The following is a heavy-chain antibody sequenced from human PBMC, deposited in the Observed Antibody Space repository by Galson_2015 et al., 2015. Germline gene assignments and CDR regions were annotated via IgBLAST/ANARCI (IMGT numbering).Heavy chain of an antibody. V-gene: IGHV2-70*01. CDR2: IDWDDDK. D-gene: IGHD3-10*01. J-gene: IGHJ4*02. CDR1: RFSLSTSGMC. Sequence: PALVKPTQPLTLTCTFSRFSLSTSGMCVSWIRQPPGKALEWLALIDWDDDKYYSTSLKTRLTISKDTSKNQVVLTMTNMDPVDTATYYCARIPNYYGSGSYAKGFDYWGQGTLVTVSS. CDR3: ARIPNYYGSGSYAKGFDY.